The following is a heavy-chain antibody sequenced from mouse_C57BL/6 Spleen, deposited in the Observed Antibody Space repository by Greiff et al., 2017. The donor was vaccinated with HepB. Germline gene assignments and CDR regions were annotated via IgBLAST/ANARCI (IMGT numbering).Heavy chain of an antibody. J-gene: IGHJ3*01. CDR3: ARYRDSAWFAY. V-gene: IGHV1-7*01. CDR1: GYTFTSYW. D-gene: IGHD2-14*01. CDR2: INPSSGYT. Sequence: QVHVKQSGAELAKPGASVKLSCKASGYTFTSYWMHWVKQRPGQGLEWIGYINPSSGYTKYNQKFKDKATLTADKSSSTAYMQLSSLTYEDSAVYYCARYRDSAWFAYWGQGTLVTVSA.